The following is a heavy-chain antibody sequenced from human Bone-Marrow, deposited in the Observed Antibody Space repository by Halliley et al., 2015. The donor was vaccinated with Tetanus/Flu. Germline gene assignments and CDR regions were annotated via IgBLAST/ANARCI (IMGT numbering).Heavy chain of an antibody. J-gene: IGHJ4*02. D-gene: IGHD3-3*01. Sequence: QLVQSGAEVKKPGASVKVSCKTSGYTFNSYGISWVRQAPGQGLEWMGWISTYNDKTNYARRLQGRVTMTTDTSTSTAYMELRSLRSDDTAVYYCARFWSGYSVDYWGQGTLVTVSS. CDR1: GYTFNSYG. CDR3: ARFWSGYSVDY. CDR2: ISTYNDKT. V-gene: IGHV1-18*01.